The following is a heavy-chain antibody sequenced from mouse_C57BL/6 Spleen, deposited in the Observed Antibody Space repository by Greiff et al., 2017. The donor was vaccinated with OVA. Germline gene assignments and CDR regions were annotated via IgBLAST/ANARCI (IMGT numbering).Heavy chain of an antibody. CDR3: ARSGGDYDDWFAY. V-gene: IGHV1-53*01. J-gene: IGHJ3*01. Sequence: VQLQQPGTELVKPGASVKLSCKASGYTFTSYWMHWVKQRPGQGLEWIGNINPSNGGTTYNEKFKSKATLTVDKSSSTAYMQLSSLTSEDSAVYYCARSGGDYDDWFAYWGQGTLVTVSA. CDR1: GYTFTSYW. CDR2: INPSNGGT. D-gene: IGHD2-4*01.